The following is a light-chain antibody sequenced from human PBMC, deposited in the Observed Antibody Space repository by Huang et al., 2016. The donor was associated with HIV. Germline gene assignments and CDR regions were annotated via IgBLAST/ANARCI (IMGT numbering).Light chain of an antibody. CDR2: DTS. CDR3: QQRDNWHWP. CDR1: QSVSSN. J-gene: IGKJ1*01. V-gene: IGKV3-11*01. Sequence: EIVLTQSLATLSLSPGAIATHSCRASQSVSSNLAWYQQKPGQAPRLVIYDTSNRDAGIRARFSGSGSGTDCTLTISSLEAEDFAVYDCQQRDNWHWPFGQGTKVEIK.